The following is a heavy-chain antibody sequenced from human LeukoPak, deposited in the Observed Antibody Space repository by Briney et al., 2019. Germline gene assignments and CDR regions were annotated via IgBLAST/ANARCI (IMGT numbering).Heavy chain of an antibody. D-gene: IGHD3-9*01. CDR1: GFTFSSYA. CDR2: ISYDGSNK. V-gene: IGHV3-30-3*01. Sequence: TGGSLRLSCAASGFTFSSYAMHWVRQAPGKGLEWVAVISYDGSNKYYADSVKGRFTISRDNSKNTLYLQMDSLRAEDTAVYYCAREAGSWLFFYWGQGTLVTVSS. CDR3: AREAGSWLFFY. J-gene: IGHJ4*02.